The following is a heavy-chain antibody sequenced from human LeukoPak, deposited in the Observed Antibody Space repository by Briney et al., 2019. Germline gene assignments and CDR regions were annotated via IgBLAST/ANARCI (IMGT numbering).Heavy chain of an antibody. CDR3: ARDSIPLLAAIDY. CDR1: GYTFTGYY. J-gene: IGHJ4*02. D-gene: IGHD5-24*01. Sequence: GASVKVSCKAPGYTFTGYYMHWVRQAPGQGLEWMGWINPNSGGTNYAQKFQGRVTMTRDTSISTAYMELSRLRSDDTAVYYCARDSIPLLAAIDYWGQGTLVTVSS. V-gene: IGHV1-2*02. CDR2: INPNSGGT.